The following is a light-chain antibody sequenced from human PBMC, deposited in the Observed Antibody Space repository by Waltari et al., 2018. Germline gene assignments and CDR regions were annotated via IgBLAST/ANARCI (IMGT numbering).Light chain of an antibody. V-gene: IGLV2-23*02. Sequence: QSALTQPASMSGSPGHSITISCAGTSEDVGGYNLDSWYQQHPGKAPKLIIFAVTKRPSGVSYRFSGSRSGNTASLTLSGLQPEDEAAYYCCSYAGTSSWVFGGGTNVTVL. CDR2: AVT. CDR3: CSYAGTSSWV. J-gene: IGLJ3*02. CDR1: SEDVGGYNL.